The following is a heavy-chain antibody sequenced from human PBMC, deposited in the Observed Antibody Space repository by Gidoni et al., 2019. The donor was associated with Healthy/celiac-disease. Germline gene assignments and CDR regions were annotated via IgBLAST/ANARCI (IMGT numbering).Heavy chain of an antibody. CDR3: ARRPYSSSNYYFDY. V-gene: IGHV1-69*01. CDR1: GGTFSSYA. CDR2: IIPIFGTA. D-gene: IGHD6-6*01. Sequence: QVQLVQSGAEVKKPGSSVKVSCTASGGTFSSYAISWVRQAPGQGLEWMGGIIPIFGTANYAQKFQGRVTITADESTSTAYMELSSLRSEDTAVYYCARRPYSSSNYYFDYWGQGTLVTVSS. J-gene: IGHJ4*02.